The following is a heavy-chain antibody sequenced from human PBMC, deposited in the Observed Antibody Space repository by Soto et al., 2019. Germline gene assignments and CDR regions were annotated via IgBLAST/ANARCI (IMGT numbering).Heavy chain of an antibody. CDR3: AGYQWSDEDAFDF. J-gene: IGHJ3*01. D-gene: IGHD3-16*02. Sequence: QVELQESGPGLVKPSETLSLTCTVSSGSFSSHYWSWIRLPPGKGLEWIGYIFHSGSTNYHPSLKSRGTISVDTSKSQFSLKLSSVTAADTAVYFCAGYQWSDEDAFDFWGQGTMVTVSS. CDR1: SGSFSSHY. CDR2: IFHSGST. V-gene: IGHV4-59*08.